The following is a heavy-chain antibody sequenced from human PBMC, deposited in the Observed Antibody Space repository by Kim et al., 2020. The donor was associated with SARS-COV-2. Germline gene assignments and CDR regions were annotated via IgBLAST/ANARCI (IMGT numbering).Heavy chain of an antibody. Sequence: GGSLRLSCAASGFTFSSYGMHWVRQAPGKGLEWVAVIWYDGSNKYYADSVKGRFTISRDNSKNTLYLQMNSLRAEDTAVYYCARDQDARRIAARRYYYYYYMDVWGKGTTATVSS. CDR2: IWYDGSNK. CDR1: GFTFSSYG. CDR3: ARDQDARRIAARRYYYYYYMDV. D-gene: IGHD6-6*01. V-gene: IGHV3-33*01. J-gene: IGHJ6*03.